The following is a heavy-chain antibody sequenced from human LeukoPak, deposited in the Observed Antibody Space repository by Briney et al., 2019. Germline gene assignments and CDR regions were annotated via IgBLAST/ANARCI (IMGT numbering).Heavy chain of an antibody. D-gene: IGHD2-15*01. J-gene: IGHJ6*03. V-gene: IGHV4-34*01. CDR1: GGSISSYY. CDR3: ARHSVAATPYYYYYYMDV. Sequence: SETLSLTCTVSGGSISSYYWSWIRQPPGKGLEWIGEINHSGSTNYNPSLKSRVTISVDTSKNQFSLKLSSVTAADTAVYYCARHSVAATPYYYYYYMDVWGKGTTVTISS. CDR2: INHSGST.